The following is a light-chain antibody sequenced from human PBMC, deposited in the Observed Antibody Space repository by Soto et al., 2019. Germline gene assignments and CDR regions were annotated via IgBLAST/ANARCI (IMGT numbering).Light chain of an antibody. CDR1: SSDVGGYNY. J-gene: IGLJ1*01. CDR2: EVS. V-gene: IGLV2-14*01. Sequence: QSALAQPASVSGSPGQSITISCTGTSSDVGGYNYVSWYQQHPAKAPKLMIFEVSNRPSGISNRFSGSKSGNTASLTISGLQAEDEADYYCAAWDDRLSGPSYVFGTGTKVTVL. CDR3: AAWDDRLSGPSYV.